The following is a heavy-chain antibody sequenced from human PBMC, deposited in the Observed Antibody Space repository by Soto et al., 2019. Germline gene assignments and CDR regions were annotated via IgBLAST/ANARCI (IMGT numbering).Heavy chain of an antibody. J-gene: IGHJ6*02. CDR1: GGSVSSGSYY. CDR3: AREVRDFWSGYWYYGMGV. V-gene: IGHV4-61*01. D-gene: IGHD3-3*01. Sequence: SETRSLTCTVSGGSVSSGSYYWIWIRQPPGKGLEWIGYIYYSGSTNYNPSLKSRVTISVDTSKNQFSLKLSSVTAADTAVYYCAREVRDFWSGYWYYGMGVWGQGTTVTVSS. CDR2: IYYSGST.